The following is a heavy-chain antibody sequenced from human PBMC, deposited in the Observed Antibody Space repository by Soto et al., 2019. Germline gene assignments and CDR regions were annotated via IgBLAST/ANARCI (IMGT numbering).Heavy chain of an antibody. V-gene: IGHV3-20*04. D-gene: IGHD3-22*01. CDR2: INWNGGST. CDR1: GFTFDDYG. CDR3: AKIESRFFYDSTGYYPFDY. Sequence: GGALRLSCAASGFTFDDYGMSWVRQAPGKGLEWVSGINWNGGSTGYADSVKGRFTISRDNAKNSLYLQMNSLRAEDTAVYYCAKIESRFFYDSTGYYPFDYWGQGTLVTVSS. J-gene: IGHJ4*02.